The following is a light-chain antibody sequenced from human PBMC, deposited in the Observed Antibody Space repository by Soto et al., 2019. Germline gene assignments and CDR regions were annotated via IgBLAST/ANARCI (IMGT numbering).Light chain of an antibody. V-gene: IGLV2-23*01. Sequence: QSALTQPASVSGSPGQSIAISCTGTSSDVGSYNLVSWYQQLPGKAPKLIIYEGSKRPSGVSSRFSASKSGNTASLTISGLQAEDEADYYDSSYAGVGKPAVVFGGGTKLTVL. CDR2: EGS. CDR1: SSDVGSYNL. CDR3: SSYAGVGKPAVV. J-gene: IGLJ2*01.